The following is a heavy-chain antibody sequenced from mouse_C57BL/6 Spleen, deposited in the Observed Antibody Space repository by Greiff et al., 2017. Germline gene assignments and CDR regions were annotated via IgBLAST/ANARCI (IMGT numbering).Heavy chain of an antibody. CDR1: GFTFTGYW. CDR2: ILPGSGST. CDR3: ARGGGRYAY. Sequence: QVQLQQSGAELMKPGASVKLSCKATGFTFTGYWIEWVKQRPGHGLEWIGEILPGSGSTNYYEKFKGKATFTADTSTNTAYMQLSSLTTEDSAIYYCARGGGRYAYWGQGTLVTVSA. J-gene: IGHJ3*01. V-gene: IGHV1-9*01.